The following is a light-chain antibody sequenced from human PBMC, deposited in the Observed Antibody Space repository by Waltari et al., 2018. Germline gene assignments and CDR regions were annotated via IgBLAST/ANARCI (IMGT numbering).Light chain of an antibody. CDR3: ASYAGGNFLL. V-gene: IGLV2-8*01. CDR2: EIK. CDR1: TSDIGNYDY. Sequence: QSALTQPPSASASPGQSVTISCTGTTSDIGNYDYVSWYQQHPGKAPKLIIYEIKKRPSGVPYRFSGSKSGNTASLTVSGLQAEDEADYYCASYAGGNFLLFGTGTKVTVL. J-gene: IGLJ6*01.